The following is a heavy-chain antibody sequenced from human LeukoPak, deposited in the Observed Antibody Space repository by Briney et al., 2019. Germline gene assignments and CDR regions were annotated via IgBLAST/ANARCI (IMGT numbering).Heavy chain of an antibody. CDR1: GITFSSFW. Sequence: GGSLRLSCAASGITFSSFWMSWVRQAPGKGLEWVANIKQDGSEKYYVDSVKGRFTISRDNAKNSGYLQMNSLRAEDTAVYYCARDRTGPTARIPNYFDHWGQGTLVTVSS. CDR3: ARDRTGPTARIPNYFDH. J-gene: IGHJ4*02. D-gene: IGHD4-17*01. V-gene: IGHV3-7*04. CDR2: IKQDGSEK.